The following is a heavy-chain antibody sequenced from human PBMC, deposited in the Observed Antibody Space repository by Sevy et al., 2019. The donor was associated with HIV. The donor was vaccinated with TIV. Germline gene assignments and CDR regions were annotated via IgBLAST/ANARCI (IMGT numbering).Heavy chain of an antibody. J-gene: IGHJ4*02. CDR3: ASGDGYNAPEPNTYYFDY. D-gene: IGHD5-18*01. CDR1: GFTFRSYG. V-gene: IGHV3-30*03. CDR2: ISYDGSNK. Sequence: GGSLRLSCAASGFTFRSYGMHWVRQAPGKGLEWVAVISYDGSNKYYADSVKGRFTISRDNSKNTLYLQVNSLRAEDTAVYYCASGDGYNAPEPNTYYFDYWGQGTLVTVSS.